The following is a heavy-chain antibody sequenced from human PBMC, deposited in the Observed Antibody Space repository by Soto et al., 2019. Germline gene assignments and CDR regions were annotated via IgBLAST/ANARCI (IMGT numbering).Heavy chain of an antibody. V-gene: IGHV3-73*01. CDR3: TRPPIDHYGSAYYNSFDP. Sequence: GGSLRLSCAASGFTFSGSAMHWVRQASGKGLEWVGRIRSKANSYATAYAASVKGRFTISRDDSKNTAYLQMNSLKTEDTAMYYCTRPPIDHYGSAYYNSFDPGGRATLVTVSS. CDR2: IRSKANSYAT. J-gene: IGHJ5*02. D-gene: IGHD3-10*01. CDR1: GFTFSGSA.